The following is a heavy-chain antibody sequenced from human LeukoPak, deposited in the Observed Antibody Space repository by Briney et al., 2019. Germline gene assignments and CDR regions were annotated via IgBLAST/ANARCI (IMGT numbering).Heavy chain of an antibody. D-gene: IGHD3-16*01. CDR2: ISGSSGST. CDR3: AKLAPTTYYDYVWGSIPDY. V-gene: IGHV3-23*01. J-gene: IGHJ4*02. CDR1: GFTFSSYA. Sequence: GGPLRLSCATSGFTFSSYAMSGVRQAPGKGLEWVSAISGSSGSTYYADSVKGRFTISRDNSKNTLYLQMNSLRAEDTAVYYCAKLAPTTYYDYVWGSIPDYWGQGTLVTVSS.